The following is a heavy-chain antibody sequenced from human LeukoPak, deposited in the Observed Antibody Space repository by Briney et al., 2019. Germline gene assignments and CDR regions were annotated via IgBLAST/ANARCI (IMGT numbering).Heavy chain of an antibody. V-gene: IGHV3-74*01. J-gene: IGHJ4*02. D-gene: IGHD3-10*01. CDR3: TTDTFGARDS. CDR2: INEDGSST. CDR1: VYTFSRYW. Sequence: GGSLRLSCAASVYTFSRYWMHWVRQGPGKGLVWVSRINEDGSSTSYAESVRGRFTISRDNAKNTLYLQMNSLRAEDAAVYYCTTDTFGARDSWGQGTLVTVSS.